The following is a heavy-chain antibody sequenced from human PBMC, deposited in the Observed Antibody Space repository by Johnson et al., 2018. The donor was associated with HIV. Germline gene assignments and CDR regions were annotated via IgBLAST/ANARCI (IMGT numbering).Heavy chain of an antibody. J-gene: IGHJ3*02. CDR2: IYSGGST. CDR1: GFTVRSNY. V-gene: IGHV3-66*03. CDR3: AKIRITMIVVVEGVDAFDI. Sequence: VQLVESGGGLIQPGGSLRLSCAASGFTVRSNYMSWVRQAPGKGLEWVSVIYSGGSTNYADSVKGRFTISRDISKNTLYLQMNSLRAEDTAVYYCAKIRITMIVVVEGVDAFDIWGQGTMVTVSS. D-gene: IGHD3-22*01.